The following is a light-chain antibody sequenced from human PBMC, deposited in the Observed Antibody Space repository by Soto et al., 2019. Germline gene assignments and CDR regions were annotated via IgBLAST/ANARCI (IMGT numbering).Light chain of an antibody. J-gene: IGLJ1*01. V-gene: IGLV2-8*01. CDR1: SSDVGGYNY. CDR2: EVS. CDR3: SSYSGSNDYV. Sequence: QSALTQPPSASGSPGQSVTISCTGTSSDVGGYNYVSWYQQHTVKAPKLMIYEVSKRPSGVPDRFSGSKSGNTASLTVSGLQAEDEADYYCSSYSGSNDYVFGTGTKLTVL.